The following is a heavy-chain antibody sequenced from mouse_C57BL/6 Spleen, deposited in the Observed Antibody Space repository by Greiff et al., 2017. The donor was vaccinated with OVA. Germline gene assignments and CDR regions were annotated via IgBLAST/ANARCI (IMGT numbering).Heavy chain of an antibody. CDR2: INPSNGGT. J-gene: IGHJ4*01. Sequence: QVQLKQPGTELVKPGASVKLSCKASGYTFTSYWMHWVKQRPGQGLEWIGNINPSNGGTNYNEKFKSKATLTVDKSSSKAYMQLSSLTSEDSAVYYCARRYYYGSSYYYAMDYWGQGTSVTVSS. CDR3: ARRYYYGSSYYYAMDY. V-gene: IGHV1-53*01. D-gene: IGHD1-1*01. CDR1: GYTFTSYW.